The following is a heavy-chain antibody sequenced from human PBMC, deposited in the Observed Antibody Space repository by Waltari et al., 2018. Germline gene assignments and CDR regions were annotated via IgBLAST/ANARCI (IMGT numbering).Heavy chain of an antibody. CDR1: GGSFSGYY. CDR2: INHSGST. Sequence: QVQLQQWGAGLLKPSETLSLTCAVYGGSFSGYYWSWIRQPPGKGLEWIGEINHSGSTNYNPALKSRDTISVDTSKNQFSLKLSSVTDAETAVYYCARGTYDYVWGTYRGPYYYYYMDVWGKGTTVTVAS. D-gene: IGHD3-16*01. V-gene: IGHV4-34*01. J-gene: IGHJ6*03. CDR3: ARGTYDYVWGTYRGPYYYYYMDV.